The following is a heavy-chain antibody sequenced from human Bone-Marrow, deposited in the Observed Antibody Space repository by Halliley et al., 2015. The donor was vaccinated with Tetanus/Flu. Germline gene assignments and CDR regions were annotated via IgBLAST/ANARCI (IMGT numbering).Heavy chain of an antibody. J-gene: IGHJ4*02. D-gene: IGHD6-19*01. Sequence: LRLSCTASGGSISSSSYHWGWIRQPPGKGLEWIGSIYYSGSTNTNYNPSLKSRVTMSVDTSKNQFSLKLSSVSAADTAPYYCARHSVGSAWSFGPPPRLYSLDCWGQGTLVTVSS. CDR3: ARHSVGSAWSFGPPPRLYSLDC. CDR1: GGSISSSSYH. V-gene: IGHV4-39*01. CDR2: IYYSGSTNT.